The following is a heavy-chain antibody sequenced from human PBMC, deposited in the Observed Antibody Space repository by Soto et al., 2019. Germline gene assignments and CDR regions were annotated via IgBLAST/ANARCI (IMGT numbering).Heavy chain of an antibody. CDR3: ASAYCGGDCYSTNYWYFDL. J-gene: IGHJ2*01. CDR2: IYYSGST. D-gene: IGHD2-21*02. Sequence: SETLSLTCTVSGGSISSSSYYWGWIRQPPGKGLEWIGSIYYSGSTYYNPSLKSRVTISVDTSKNQFSLKLSSVTAADTAVYYCASAYCGGDCYSTNYWYFDLWGRGTLVTVSS. V-gene: IGHV4-39*07. CDR1: GGSISSSSYY.